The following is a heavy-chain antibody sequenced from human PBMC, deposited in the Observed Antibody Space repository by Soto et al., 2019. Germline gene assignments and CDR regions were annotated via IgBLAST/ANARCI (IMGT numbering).Heavy chain of an antibody. V-gene: IGHV3-66*01. D-gene: IGHD4-17*01. J-gene: IGHJ4*02. CDR3: ARDWGYGDPNFDY. CDR1: GFTVSSNY. CDR2: IYSGGST. Sequence: EVQLVESGGGLVQPGGSLRLSCAASGFTVSSNYMSWVRQAPGKGLEWVSVIYSGGSTYYADSVKGRFTISRDNSKNTLYLQMNSLRAEDTAVYYCARDWGYGDPNFDYWGQGTLVTVSS.